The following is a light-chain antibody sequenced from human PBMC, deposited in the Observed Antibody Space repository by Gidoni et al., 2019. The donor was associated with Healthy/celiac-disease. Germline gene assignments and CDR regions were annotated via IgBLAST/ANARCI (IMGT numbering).Light chain of an antibody. J-gene: IGLJ2*01. CDR2: SIS. V-gene: IGLV7-43*01. CDR1: TGAVTSGYY. Sequence: QTVVTQEPSMTVSPAGTVTLTCAPSTGAVTSGYYPNWFQQKPGQAPRALIYSISNNHSRTPARFSGSLLGGKAALTLSGVQPEYEPEYYCLLFYGGAPVFGGGTRLTVL. CDR3: LLFYGGAPV.